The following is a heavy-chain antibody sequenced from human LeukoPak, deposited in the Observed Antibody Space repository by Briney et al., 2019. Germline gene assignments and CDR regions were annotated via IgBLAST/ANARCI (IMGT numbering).Heavy chain of an antibody. Sequence: SQTLSLTCATSGDSVSSNSAAWNWIRQSPSRGLEWLGRTYYRSKWYNDYAVSVKSRITINPDTSKNQFSLQLNSVTPEDTAVYYCAKSSDYYDSTGYYYYYMDVWGKGTTVTVSS. D-gene: IGHD3-22*01. CDR2: TYYRSKWYN. J-gene: IGHJ6*03. CDR3: AKSSDYYDSTGYYYYYMDV. CDR1: GDSVSSNSAA. V-gene: IGHV6-1*01.